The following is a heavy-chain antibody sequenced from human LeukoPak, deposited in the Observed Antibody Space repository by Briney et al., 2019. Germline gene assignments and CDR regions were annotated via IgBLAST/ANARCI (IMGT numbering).Heavy chain of an antibody. CDR1: GFTFSSYN. J-gene: IGHJ4*02. Sequence: SGGSLRLSCAASGFTFSSYNMNWVRQAPGKGLEWVSAISGSGGSTYYADSVKGRFTISRDNSKNTLYLQMNSLRAEDTAVYYCAKDGYFGSWDFDYWGQGTLVTVSS. D-gene: IGHD2-2*03. CDR3: AKDGYFGSWDFDY. V-gene: IGHV3-23*01. CDR2: ISGSGGST.